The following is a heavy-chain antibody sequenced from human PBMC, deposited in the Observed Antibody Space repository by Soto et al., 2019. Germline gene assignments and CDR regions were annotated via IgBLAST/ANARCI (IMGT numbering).Heavy chain of an antibody. J-gene: IGHJ6*02. CDR1: GYTFTSYG. V-gene: IGHV1-18*01. D-gene: IGHD3-3*01. CDR3: ARIYDFWSGYPAYGMDV. Sequence: ASVKVSCKASGYTFTSYGISWVRQAPGQGLEWMGWISAYNGNTNYAQKLQGRVTMTTDTSTSTAYMELRSLRSDDTAVYYCARIYDFWSGYPAYGMDVWGQGTTVNGS. CDR2: ISAYNGNT.